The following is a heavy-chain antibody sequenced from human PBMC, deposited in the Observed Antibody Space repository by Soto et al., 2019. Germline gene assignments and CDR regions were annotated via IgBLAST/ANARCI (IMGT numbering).Heavy chain of an antibody. D-gene: IGHD6-6*01. V-gene: IGHV3-33*01. CDR3: ARDYSNSFDY. J-gene: IGHJ4*02. CDR2: IWYDGSNK. CDR1: GFTFSNYG. Sequence: LRLSCAASGFTFSNYGMHWVRQAPGKGLEWVAVIWYDGSNKYYVDSVKGRFTISRDNSKNTLYLQMDSLRAEDTAVYYCARDYSNSFDYWGQGTLVTVSS.